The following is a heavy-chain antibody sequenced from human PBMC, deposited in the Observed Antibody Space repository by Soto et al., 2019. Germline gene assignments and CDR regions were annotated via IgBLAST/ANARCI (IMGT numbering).Heavy chain of an antibody. CDR1: GYTFTGYY. Sequence: QVQLVQSGAEVKKPGASVKVSCKASGYTFTGYYMHWVRQAPGQGLEWMGWINPNSGGTNYAQKFQGWVTMTRDTSISTAYMELSRLRSDDTAVYYCARGGSTDQLAYYYYGMDVWGQGSTVTVSS. CDR2: INPNSGGT. CDR3: ARGGSTDQLAYYYYGMDV. D-gene: IGHD2-2*01. J-gene: IGHJ6*02. V-gene: IGHV1-2*04.